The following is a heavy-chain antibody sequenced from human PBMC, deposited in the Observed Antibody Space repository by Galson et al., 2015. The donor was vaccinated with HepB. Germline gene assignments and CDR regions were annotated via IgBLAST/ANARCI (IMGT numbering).Heavy chain of an antibody. J-gene: IGHJ4*02. CDR1: GFSFSDHA. D-gene: IGHD2-2*02. V-gene: IGHV3-30-3*01. CDR3: ARDPHDYTGPFTRFDF. CDR2: MSFDGSKE. Sequence: SLRLSCAASGFSFSDHAIHWVRQAPGKGLEWVAAMSFDGSKEQYADSVKGRFFISRDNSNGTLSLQMNSLRLADTAVYFCARDPHDYTGPFTRFDFWGQGALVSVSS.